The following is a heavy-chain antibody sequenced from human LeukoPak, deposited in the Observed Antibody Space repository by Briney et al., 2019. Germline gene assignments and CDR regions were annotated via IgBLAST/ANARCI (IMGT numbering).Heavy chain of an antibody. D-gene: IGHD3-22*01. V-gene: IGHV1-69*01. Sequence: SVEVSCKASGGTFSSYAISWVRQAPGQGLEWMGGIIPIFGTANYAQKFQGRVTITADESTSTAYMELSSLRSEDTAVYYCARGYYDSSGYYPFDYWGQGTLVTVSS. CDR2: IIPIFGTA. CDR3: ARGYYDSSGYYPFDY. CDR1: GGTFSSYA. J-gene: IGHJ4*02.